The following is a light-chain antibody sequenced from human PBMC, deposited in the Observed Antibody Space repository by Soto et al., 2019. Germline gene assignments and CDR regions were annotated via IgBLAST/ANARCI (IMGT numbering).Light chain of an antibody. CDR1: QSISSY. V-gene: IGKV1-5*03. CDR2: KAS. J-gene: IGKJ4*01. Sequence: DIQMTQSPSSLSASVGDRVTITCRASQSISSYLNWYQQKPGKAPKLLIYKASVLESGVPSRFSGSGSGTEFTLTISGLQPDDFATYFCQQYSTYPSLTFGGGTKVDIK. CDR3: QQYSTYPSLT.